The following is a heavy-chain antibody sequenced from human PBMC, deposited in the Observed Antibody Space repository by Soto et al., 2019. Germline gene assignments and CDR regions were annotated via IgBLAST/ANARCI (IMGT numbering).Heavy chain of an antibody. D-gene: IGHD6-13*01. Sequence: ASVKVSCKASGYTFTSYGISWVRQAPGQGLEWMGWISAYNGNTNYAQKLQGRVTMTTDTSTSTAYMELRSLRSDDTAVYYCARDKVSSIGNSGLDYWGQGTLVTVSS. J-gene: IGHJ4*02. CDR1: GYTFTSYG. CDR2: ISAYNGNT. CDR3: ARDKVSSIGNSGLDY. V-gene: IGHV1-18*01.